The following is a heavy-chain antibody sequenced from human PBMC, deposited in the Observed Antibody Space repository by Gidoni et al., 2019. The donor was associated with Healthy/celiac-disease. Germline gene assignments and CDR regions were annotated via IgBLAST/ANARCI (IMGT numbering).Heavy chain of an antibody. V-gene: IGHV4-39*01. CDR2: IYYSGST. CDR1: GRSISSSSYY. CDR3: ASPYDFWSGYYY. Sequence: QLQLQESGPGLVKPSETLSLTCTVSGRSISSSSYYWGWIRQPPGKGLEWIGSIYYSGSTYYNPSLKSRVTISVDTSKNQFSLKLSSVTAADTAVYYCASPYDFWSGYYYWGQGTLVTVSS. D-gene: IGHD3-3*01. J-gene: IGHJ4*02.